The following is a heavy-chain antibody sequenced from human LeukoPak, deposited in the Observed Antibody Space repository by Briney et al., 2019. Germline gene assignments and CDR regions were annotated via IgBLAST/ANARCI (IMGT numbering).Heavy chain of an antibody. D-gene: IGHD1-26*01. Sequence: SVKVSCKASGGTFSSYAISWVRQAPGQGLEWMGGIIPIFGTANYAQKFQGRVTITADKSTSTAYMELSSLRSEDTAVYYCARTPDLLGSYFDYWGQGTLVTVSS. J-gene: IGHJ4*02. CDR2: IIPIFGTA. V-gene: IGHV1-69*06. CDR3: ARTPDLLGSYFDY. CDR1: GGTFSSYA.